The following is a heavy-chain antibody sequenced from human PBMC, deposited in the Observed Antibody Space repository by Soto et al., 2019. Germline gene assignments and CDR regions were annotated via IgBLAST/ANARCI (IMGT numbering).Heavy chain of an antibody. Sequence: ASVKVSCKASGYTFTGYYMHWVRQAPGQGLEWMGWINPNSGGTNYAQKFQGWVTMTRDTSISTAYMELSRLRSDDTAVYYCARGHYFWSGDYYYYYGMDVWGQGTTATVSS. CDR3: ARGHYFWSGDYYYYYGMDV. D-gene: IGHD3-3*01. J-gene: IGHJ6*02. V-gene: IGHV1-2*04. CDR1: GYTFTGYY. CDR2: INPNSGGT.